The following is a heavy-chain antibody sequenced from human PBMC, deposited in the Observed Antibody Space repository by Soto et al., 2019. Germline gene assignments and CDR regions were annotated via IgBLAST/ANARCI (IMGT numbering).Heavy chain of an antibody. V-gene: IGHV3-21*01. J-gene: IGHJ6*02. D-gene: IGHD3-10*01. CDR2: ISSSSSYI. CDR1: GFTFSSYS. Sequence: EVQLVESGGGLVKPGGSLRLSCAASGFTFSSYSMNWVRQAPGKGLEWVSSISSSSSYIYYADSVKGRFTISRDNAKNSLYLQMNSLRAEDTAVYYCARDRARYYYYYGMDVWGQGTTVTVS. CDR3: ARDRARYYYYYGMDV.